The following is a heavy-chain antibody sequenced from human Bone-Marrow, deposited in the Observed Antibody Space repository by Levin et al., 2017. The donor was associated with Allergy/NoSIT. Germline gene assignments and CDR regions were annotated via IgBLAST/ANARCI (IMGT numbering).Heavy chain of an antibody. J-gene: IGHJ4*02. V-gene: IGHV3-23*01. CDR1: GFSFSRHA. D-gene: IGHD3-10*01. CDR3: AKNRDMVRGAIVDC. CDR2: ISVSSGNT. Sequence: LSLTCAASGFSFSRHAMSWVRQAPGKGLEWVSSISVSSGNTYYAGSVRGRFTISRGNSNNMLFLEMNRLRAEDTAIYYCAKNRDMVRGAIVDCWGQGTLVTVSS.